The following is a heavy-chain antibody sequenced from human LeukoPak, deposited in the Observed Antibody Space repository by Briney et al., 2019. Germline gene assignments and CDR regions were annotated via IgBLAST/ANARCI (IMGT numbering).Heavy chain of an antibody. CDR2: VSGSGGST. CDR3: AKGFGSSSWYSLYYFDY. D-gene: IGHD6-13*01. Sequence: GGSLRLSCAASGFTFSSYGMSWVRQAPGKGLEWVSTVSGSGGSTYYADSVKGRFTISRDNSKNTLYLQMNSLRAEDTAVYYCAKGFGSSSWYSLYYFDYWGQGTLVTVSS. V-gene: IGHV3-23*01. CDR1: GFTFSSYG. J-gene: IGHJ4*02.